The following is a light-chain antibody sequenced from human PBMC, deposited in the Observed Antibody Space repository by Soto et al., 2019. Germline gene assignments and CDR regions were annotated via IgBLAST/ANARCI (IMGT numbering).Light chain of an antibody. Sequence: QSVLTQPPSASGTPGQRVTISCSGSSSNIGSKTVNWYQQLPGTAPKVLIYSNNQRPSGVPDRFSGSKSGTSGSLAISGLQSEDEADYYCAAWDDALNGWVFGGGTQLT. CDR2: SNN. J-gene: IGLJ3*02. CDR3: AAWDDALNGWV. CDR1: SSNIGSKT. V-gene: IGLV1-44*01.